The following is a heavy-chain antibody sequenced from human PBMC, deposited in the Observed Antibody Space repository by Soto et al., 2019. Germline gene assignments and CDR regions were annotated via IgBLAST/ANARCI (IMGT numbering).Heavy chain of an antibody. V-gene: IGHV3-23*01. CDR2: ISGSGRDT. CDR1: GCTVSNNG. CDR3: SKNGRSPTPSDIVL. J-gene: IGHJ4*02. D-gene: IGHD2-8*01. Sequence: PAVSLRLAFATSGCTVSNNGMSWVRQAPGKGLDWVSGISGSGRDTYYADSVKGRFTISRDKSKNTLFLQMNSLRAEDTALYYCSKNGRSPTPSDIVLGVQGALLPGS.